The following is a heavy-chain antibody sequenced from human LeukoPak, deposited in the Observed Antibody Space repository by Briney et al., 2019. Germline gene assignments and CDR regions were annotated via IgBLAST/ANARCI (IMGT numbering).Heavy chain of an antibody. Sequence: GGSLRLSCAASGFTVSSSHMTWVRQAVGKGLEWVSFIYSGGDTSYADSVKGRFTISRDNSKNTLYLQMNSLRAEDMAVYYCARVYNYVFDYWGQGTLVTVSS. V-gene: IGHV3-53*01. CDR2: IYSGGDT. CDR1: GFTVSSSH. CDR3: ARVYNYVFDY. J-gene: IGHJ4*02. D-gene: IGHD3-10*02.